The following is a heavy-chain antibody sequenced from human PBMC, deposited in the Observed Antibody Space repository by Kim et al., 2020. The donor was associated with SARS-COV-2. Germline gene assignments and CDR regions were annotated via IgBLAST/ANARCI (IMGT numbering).Heavy chain of an antibody. V-gene: IGHV3-7*03. J-gene: IGHJ4*02. CDR3: ARDQRGDRLLWFGERAFDY. CDR1: GFTFSSYW. Sequence: GGSLRLSCAASGFTFSSYWMSWVRQAPGKGLEWVANIKQDGSEKYYVDSVKGRFTISRDNAKNSLYLQMNSLRAEDTAVYYCARDQRGDRLLWFGERAFDYWGQGTLVTVSS. CDR2: IKQDGSEK. D-gene: IGHD3-10*01.